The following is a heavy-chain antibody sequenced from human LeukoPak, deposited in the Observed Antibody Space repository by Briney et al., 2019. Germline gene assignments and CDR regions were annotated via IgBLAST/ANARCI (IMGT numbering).Heavy chain of an antibody. CDR2: VLFDGSDQ. CDR3: AKAASKRTDYGDYAFYYYMDV. Sequence: GGSLRLSCAASGFNFNTYAMKWVRQAPGKGLEWLAVVLFDGSDQYYADSVKGRFTISRDDSKNTLYLQMNSLRAEDTAVYYCAKAASKRTDYGDYAFYYYMDVWGKGTTVTISS. D-gene: IGHD4-17*01. J-gene: IGHJ6*03. V-gene: IGHV3-30*04. CDR1: GFNFNTYA.